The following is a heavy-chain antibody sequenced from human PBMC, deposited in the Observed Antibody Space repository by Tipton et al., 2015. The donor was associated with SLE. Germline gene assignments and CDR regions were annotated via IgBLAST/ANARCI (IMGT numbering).Heavy chain of an antibody. CDR1: GGSISSYY. J-gene: IGHJ3*02. CDR2: IYYSGST. CDR3: ARRSWWGQGAFDI. Sequence: TLSLTCTVSGGSISSYYWSWIRQPPGKGLERIGYIYYSGSTNYNPSLKSRVTISVDTSKNQFSLKLSSVTAADTAVYYCARRSWWGQGAFDIWGQGTMVTVSS. D-gene: IGHD2-8*02. V-gene: IGHV4-59*08.